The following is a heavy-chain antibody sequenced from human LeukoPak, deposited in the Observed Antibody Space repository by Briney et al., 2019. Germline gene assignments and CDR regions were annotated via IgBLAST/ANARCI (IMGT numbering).Heavy chain of an antibody. V-gene: IGHV3-74*01. J-gene: IGHJ4*02. CDR1: GFIFSSYW. D-gene: IGHD6-13*01. Sequence: GGSLRLSCSASGFIFSSYWMHWVRQAPGKGLEWVSRINTDGSTRNYADSVKGRFTIFRDNAKNTLFLQMNSLRAEDTAVYYCAREQEHIAGAKDYWGQGTLVTFSS. CDR2: INTDGSTR. CDR3: AREQEHIAGAKDY.